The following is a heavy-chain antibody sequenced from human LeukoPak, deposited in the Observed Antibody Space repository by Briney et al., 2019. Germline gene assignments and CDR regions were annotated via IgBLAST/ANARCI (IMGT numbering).Heavy chain of an antibody. V-gene: IGHV4-61*02. D-gene: IGHD1-1*01. J-gene: IGHJ4*02. Sequence: PSQTLSLTCTVSGGSISSGSYYWSWIRQPAGKGLEWIGRIYTSGSTNYNPSLKSRVTRSAYTSKNQFSLKLSSVTAADTAVYYCARVGNWNDGQHFDYWGQGTLVTVSS. CDR1: GGSISSGSYY. CDR2: IYTSGST. CDR3: ARVGNWNDGQHFDY.